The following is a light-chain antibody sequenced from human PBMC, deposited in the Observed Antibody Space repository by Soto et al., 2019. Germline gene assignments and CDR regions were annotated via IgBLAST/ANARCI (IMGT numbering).Light chain of an antibody. CDR2: GTS. Sequence: EIVMTQSPVTLSVSPGERATLSCRASQNISRSLSWYQQKPGQGPSLLIYGTSTRAGGVPARFSGSGFGTDFNLNTSRIEPADAQVSYCKQRSNWTPINFGKGTRLE. CDR1: QNISRS. J-gene: IGKJ5*01. V-gene: IGKV3-15*01. CDR3: KQRSNWTPIN.